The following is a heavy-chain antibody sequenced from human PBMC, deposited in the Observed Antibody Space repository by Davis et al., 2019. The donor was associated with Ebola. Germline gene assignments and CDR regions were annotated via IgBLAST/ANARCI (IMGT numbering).Heavy chain of an antibody. CDR1: GFTFSSYS. CDR3: AREKHCSSTSCYKAASGWWDY. J-gene: IGHJ4*02. Sequence: GESLKISCAASGFTFSSYSMNWVRQAPGKGLEWVSSISSSSSYIYYADSVKGRFTISRDSAKNSLYLQMNSLRDEDTAVYYCAREKHCSSTSCYKAASGWWDYWGQGTLVTVSS. D-gene: IGHD2-2*02. V-gene: IGHV3-21*01. CDR2: ISSSSSYI.